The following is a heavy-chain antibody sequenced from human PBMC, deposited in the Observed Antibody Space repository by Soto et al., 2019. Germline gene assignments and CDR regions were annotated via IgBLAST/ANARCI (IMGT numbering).Heavy chain of an antibody. CDR3: ARAYEGDYFDY. V-gene: IGHV3-30-3*01. CDR2: ISYDGSNK. J-gene: IGHJ4*02. CDR1: GFTFSSYA. D-gene: IGHD3-16*01. Sequence: GALRLSCAASGFTFSSYAMHWVRQAPGKGLEWVAVISYDGSNKYYADSVKGRFTISRDNSKNTLYLQMNSLRAEDTAVYYCARAYEGDYFDYWGQGTLVNVSS.